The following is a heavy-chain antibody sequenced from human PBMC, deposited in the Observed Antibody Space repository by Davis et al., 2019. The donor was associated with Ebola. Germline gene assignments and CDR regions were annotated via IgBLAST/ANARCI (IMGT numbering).Heavy chain of an antibody. J-gene: IGHJ4*02. D-gene: IGHD5-18*01. CDR1: GGSISSYY. CDR3: ARVGLWLDY. CDR2: ISSSSSYI. Sequence: ETLSLTCTVSGGSISSYYWSWIRQPPGKGLEWVSSISSSSSYIYYADSVKGRFTISRDNAKNSLYLQMNSLRAEDTAVYYCARVGLWLDYWGQGTLVTVSS. V-gene: IGHV3-21*01.